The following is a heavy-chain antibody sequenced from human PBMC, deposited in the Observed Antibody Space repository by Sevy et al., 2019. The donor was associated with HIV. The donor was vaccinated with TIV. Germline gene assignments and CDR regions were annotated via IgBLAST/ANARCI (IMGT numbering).Heavy chain of an antibody. CDR2: IDQDGSDT. CDR3: ARAGGWGNINHSNQILDI. V-gene: IGHV3-7*04. CDR1: EFIFTGYW. Sequence: GGSLRLSCAASEFIFTGYWMNWVRQAPGKGLEWVANIDQDGSDTRYVDSVRGRFTISRDNANNFLYLQMISLRADDTAVYYCARAGGWGNINHSNQILDIWGHGTKVTVSS. D-gene: IGHD3-16*01. J-gene: IGHJ3*02.